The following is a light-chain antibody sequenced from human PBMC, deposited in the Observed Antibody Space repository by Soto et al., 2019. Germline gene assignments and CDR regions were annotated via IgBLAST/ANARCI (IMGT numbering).Light chain of an antibody. J-gene: IGKJ1*01. CDR2: AAS. V-gene: IGKV1-39*01. Sequence: DIQMTQSPSTLSASVGDRVTITCRASQSIRRSLNWYQQKPGEAPKLLIYAASSLQSGVPSRFSGSGYGTDFTLTITSLQSEDFAIYYCQQSYSSPRTFGQGTKVDIK. CDR3: QQSYSSPRT. CDR1: QSIRRS.